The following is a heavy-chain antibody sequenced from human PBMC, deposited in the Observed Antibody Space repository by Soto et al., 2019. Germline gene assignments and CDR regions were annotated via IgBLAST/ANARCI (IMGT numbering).Heavy chain of an antibody. V-gene: IGHV3-30*18. J-gene: IGHJ4*02. CDR1: GFSLSSFG. D-gene: IGHD3-16*01. Sequence: QVLLVESGGGVVQPGRSLRLPRAASGFSLSSFGVHSVRQAPGKGLGWVAVISHDGTKRYYADSVGGRFTISRDNSKNTVFLQVTSLRAEDTATYYCAKNHYLGLCIPPLDYWGQGTPVTVSS. CDR2: ISHDGTKR. CDR3: AKNHYLGLCIPPLDY.